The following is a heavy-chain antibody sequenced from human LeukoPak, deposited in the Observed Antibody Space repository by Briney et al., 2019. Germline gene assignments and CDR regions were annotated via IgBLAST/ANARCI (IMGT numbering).Heavy chain of an antibody. J-gene: IGHJ3*02. CDR2: IYTSGST. V-gene: IGHV4-61*02. CDR3: ASGFAVRAFDAFDI. Sequence: SETLSLTCTGSGGSISSGRYYWSWIRPPPGKGLAWIVRIYTSGSTNYNPSLKRRTTISVDTSKTPFSLKLSSVTAADTPVYYCASGFAVRAFDAFDIWGQGTMVTVSS. CDR1: GGSISSGRYY. D-gene: IGHD3-16*02.